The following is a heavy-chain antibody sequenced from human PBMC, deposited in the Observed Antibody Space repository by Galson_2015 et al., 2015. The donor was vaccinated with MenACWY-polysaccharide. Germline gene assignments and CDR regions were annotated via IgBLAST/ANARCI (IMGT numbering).Heavy chain of an antibody. Sequence: SLRLSCAASGLTFSNWWMTWVRQAPGKGLGWVASIKKDGSEKYYVDSVKGRFTISRDNAKDSLYLQMNSPRADDTAVYFCARGHLGLGLWGQGTTVTVSS. J-gene: IGHJ6*02. D-gene: IGHD7-27*01. CDR3: ARGHLGLGL. CDR2: IKKDGSEK. V-gene: IGHV3-7*01. CDR1: GLTFSNWW.